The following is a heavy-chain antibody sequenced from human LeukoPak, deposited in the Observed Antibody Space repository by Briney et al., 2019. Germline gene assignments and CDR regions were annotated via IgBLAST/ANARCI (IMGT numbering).Heavy chain of an antibody. CDR3: ARILWFGELCYGMDV. D-gene: IGHD3-10*01. CDR1: GGSISSGGYY. J-gene: IGHJ6*02. Sequence: SQTLSLTCTVSGGSISSGGYYWSWIRQPPGKGLEWIGYIYYSGSTYYNPSLKSRVTISVDTSKNQFSLKLSSVTAADTAVYYCARILWFGELCYGMDVWGQGTTVTVSS. CDR2: IYYSGST. V-gene: IGHV4-31*03.